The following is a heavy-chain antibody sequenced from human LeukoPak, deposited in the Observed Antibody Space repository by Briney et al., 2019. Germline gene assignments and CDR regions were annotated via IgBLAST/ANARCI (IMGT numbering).Heavy chain of an antibody. CDR2: ISGNGGRT. CDR1: GFTFNNYA. CDR3: AKEQTSSGYFDY. Sequence: PGGSLRLSCAATGFTFNNYAMSWVRHAPGKGLEWVAAISGNGGRTYYRDSVKGRFTISRDNPKNTLYLLMNSLSAEDTALYYCAKEQTSSGYFDYWGQGTLVTVSS. D-gene: IGHD3-10*01. J-gene: IGHJ4*02. V-gene: IGHV3-23*01.